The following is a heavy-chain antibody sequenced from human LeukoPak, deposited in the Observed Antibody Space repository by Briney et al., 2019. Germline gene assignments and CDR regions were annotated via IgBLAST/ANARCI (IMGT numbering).Heavy chain of an antibody. D-gene: IGHD3-22*01. J-gene: IGHJ3*02. CDR2: IYYSGST. V-gene: IGHV4-59*01. CDR3: ARAPYYYDSSGYGAFDI. Sequence: PSETLSLTCTVSGGSISSYYWSWIRQPPGKGREWIGYIYYSGSTNYNPSLKSRVTISVDTSKNQFSLKLSSVTAADTAVYYCARAPYYYDSSGYGAFDIWGQGTMVTVSS. CDR1: GGSISSYY.